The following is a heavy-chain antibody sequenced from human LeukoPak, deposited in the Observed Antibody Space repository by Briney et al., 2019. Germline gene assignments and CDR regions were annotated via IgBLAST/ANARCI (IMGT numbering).Heavy chain of an antibody. Sequence: NPSETLSLTCTVSGGSISSYYWSWIRQPPGKGLEWIGYIYYSGSTNYNPSLKSRVTISVDTSKNQFSLKLSSVTAADTAVYYCARWEYQLLDAFDIWGQGTMVTVSS. CDR3: ARWEYQLLDAFDI. CDR2: IYYSGST. V-gene: IGHV4-59*01. J-gene: IGHJ3*02. D-gene: IGHD2-2*01. CDR1: GGSISSYY.